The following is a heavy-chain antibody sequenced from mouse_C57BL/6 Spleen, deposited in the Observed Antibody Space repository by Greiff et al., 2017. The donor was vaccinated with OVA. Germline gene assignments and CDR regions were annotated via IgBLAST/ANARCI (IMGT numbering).Heavy chain of an antibody. CDR1: GYTFTSYW. V-gene: IGHV1-69*01. D-gene: IGHD2-4*01. CDR3: ARYDYDVGFAY. CDR2: IDPSDSYT. J-gene: IGHJ3*01. Sequence: QVQLQQSGAELVMPGASVKLSCKASGYTFTSYWMHWVKQRPGQGLEWIGEIDPSDSYTNYNQKFKGKSTLTVDKSSSTDYRQLSILASEDSAVSYCARYDYDVGFAYWGQGTLVTVSA.